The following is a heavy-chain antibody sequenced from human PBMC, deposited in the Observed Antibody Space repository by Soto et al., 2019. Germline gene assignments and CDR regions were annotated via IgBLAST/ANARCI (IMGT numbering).Heavy chain of an antibody. J-gene: IGHJ4*02. CDR3: ARKDYYGAGVYYFDH. CDR2: INAANGDT. Sequence: QVHLVQSGAEVKKPGASVTVSCKASGYTFTAYPMHWVRQAPGQRLERMGWINAANGDTGYSQKFHDRVTFTRDTSATTVYMELSSLTSEDTAVYYCARKDYYGAGVYYFDHWGQGTLVTVSS. V-gene: IGHV1-3*01. D-gene: IGHD3-10*01. CDR1: GYTFTAYP.